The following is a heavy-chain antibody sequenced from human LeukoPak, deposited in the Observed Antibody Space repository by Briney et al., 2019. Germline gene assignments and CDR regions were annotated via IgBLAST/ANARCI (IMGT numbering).Heavy chain of an antibody. CDR2: IYTSGST. D-gene: IGHD3-10*01. CDR1: GGSISSYY. V-gene: IGHV4-4*07. J-gene: IGHJ5*02. CDR3: AREERITMVRGVIIVTWFDP. Sequence: SETLSLTCTVSGGSISSYYWSWIRQPAGKGLEWIGRIYTSGSTNYNPPLKSRVTISVDTSKNQFSLKLSSVTAADTAVYYCAREERITMVRGVIIVTWFDPWGQGTLVTVSS.